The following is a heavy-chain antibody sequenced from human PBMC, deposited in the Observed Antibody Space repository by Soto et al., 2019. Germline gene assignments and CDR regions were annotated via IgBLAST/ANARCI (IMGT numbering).Heavy chain of an antibody. V-gene: IGHV3-74*01. J-gene: IGHJ4*02. D-gene: IGHD4-17*01. CDR2: INGDGTNT. CDR3: AFWWGTDGAYPLFDY. Sequence: EVQLVESGGGLVQPGGCLRLSCAASGFPFSSYWMHWVRQAPGKGPVWVARINGDGTNTVYADSVKGRFTISRDNAKNTLYLPMHSLRAEDTAVYYCAFWWGTDGAYPLFDYWGQGTLVPVSS. CDR1: GFPFSSYW.